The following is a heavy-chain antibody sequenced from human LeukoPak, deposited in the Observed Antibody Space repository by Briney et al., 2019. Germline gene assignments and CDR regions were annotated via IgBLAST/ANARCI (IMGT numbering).Heavy chain of an antibody. CDR1: GYTFTSYG. D-gene: IGHD2-15*01. CDR3: ERDFRILADIVVLVAATSFRMLV. CDR2: ISTNNGNT. J-gene: IGHJ6*04. V-gene: IGHV1-18*01. Sequence: GASVRLSCTASGYTFTSYGMSWVRQAPGQGLEWMGWISTNNGNTNYAQKLQGRVTISTDTSTNTAYMELRSLRSDDTAVYYCERDFRILADIVVLVAATSFRMLVWREGTTVTVPS.